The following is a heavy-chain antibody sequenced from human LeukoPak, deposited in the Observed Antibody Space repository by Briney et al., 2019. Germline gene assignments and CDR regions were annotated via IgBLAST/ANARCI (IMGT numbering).Heavy chain of an antibody. J-gene: IGHJ4*02. CDR3: ATGDDTSGPDLYYFDF. Sequence: PGGSLRLSCEASGFSLSSYEMNWVRQAPGKGLEWVSHISSRGSTIYYADSVKGRFTISRDNSKNTLYVQMNSLRAEDTAVYYCATGDDTSGPDLYYFDFWGQGTLVTVSS. V-gene: IGHV3-48*03. CDR1: GFSLSSYE. D-gene: IGHD3-22*01. CDR2: ISSRGSTI.